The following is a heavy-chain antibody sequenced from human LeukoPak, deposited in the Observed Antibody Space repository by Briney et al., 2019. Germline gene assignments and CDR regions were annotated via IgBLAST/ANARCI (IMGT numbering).Heavy chain of an antibody. D-gene: IGHD6-19*01. V-gene: IGHV3-23*01. J-gene: IGHJ4*02. CDR1: GFTFSSYA. CDR2: ISGSGGST. Sequence: GGSLRLSCAASGFTFSSYAMSWVRHASGKGLEWVSAISGSGGSTYYADSVKGRFTISRDNSKNTLYLQMNSLRAEDTAVYYCAKTGYSSGWKWGQGTLVTVSS. CDR3: AKTGYSSGWK.